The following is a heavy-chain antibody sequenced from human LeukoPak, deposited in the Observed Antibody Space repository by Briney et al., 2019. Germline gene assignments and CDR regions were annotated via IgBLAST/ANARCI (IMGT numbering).Heavy chain of an antibody. CDR1: GGSISSYY. CDR3: ATPGGFPHNWFDP. J-gene: IGHJ5*02. Sequence: SETLSLTCTVSGGSISSYYWGWIRQPPGKGLEWIGSIYHSGSTYYNPSLKSRVTISVDTSKNQFSLKLSSVTAADTAVYYCATPGGFPHNWFDPWGQGTLVTVSS. V-gene: IGHV4-38-2*02. D-gene: IGHD3-16*01. CDR2: IYHSGST.